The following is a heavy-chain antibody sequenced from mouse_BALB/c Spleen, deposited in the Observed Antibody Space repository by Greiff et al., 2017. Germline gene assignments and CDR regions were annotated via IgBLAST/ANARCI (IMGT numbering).Heavy chain of an antibody. Sequence: EVKLVESGGGLVKPGGSLKLSCAASGFTFSSYAMSWVRQTPEKRLEWVASISSGGSTYYPDSVKGRFTISRDNARNILYLQMSSLRSEDTAMYYCARPYYDYDGAWFAYWGQGTLVTVSA. J-gene: IGHJ3*01. CDR1: GFTFSSYA. CDR2: ISSGGST. V-gene: IGHV5-6-5*01. D-gene: IGHD2-4*01. CDR3: ARPYYDYDGAWFAY.